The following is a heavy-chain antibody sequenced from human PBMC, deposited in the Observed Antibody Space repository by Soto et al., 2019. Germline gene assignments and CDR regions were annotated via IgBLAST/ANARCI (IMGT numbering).Heavy chain of an antibody. CDR1: GGSFTTYY. V-gene: IGHV4-34*01. D-gene: IGHD2-15*01. Sequence: QVQLHQWGAGLLKPSETLSLTCAVYGGSFTTYYWSWIRQSPGKGLEWIGEINHSGFTNYNPSLESRVTTSAGTSKNQFSLKRRSGTAADTAIYYCARRYGSDSYCSYFDYWGRGTLVSVSS. J-gene: IGHJ4*02. CDR2: INHSGFT. CDR3: ARRYGSDSYCSYFDY.